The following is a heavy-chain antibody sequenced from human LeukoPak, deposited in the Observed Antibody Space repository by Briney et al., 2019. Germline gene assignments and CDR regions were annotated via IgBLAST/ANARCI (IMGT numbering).Heavy chain of an antibody. CDR3: ARVRPGDRPFDY. CDR2: IKRDGSEK. Sequence: GGSLRLSCAASGFTFSNYWMTWVRQAPGKGLEWVANIKRDGSEKYYIDSVKGRFTISRDNAKNSLYLQMNSLRAEDTAVYYCARVRPGDRPFDYWGQGTLVTVSS. CDR1: GFTFSNYW. D-gene: IGHD7-27*01. V-gene: IGHV3-7*01. J-gene: IGHJ4*02.